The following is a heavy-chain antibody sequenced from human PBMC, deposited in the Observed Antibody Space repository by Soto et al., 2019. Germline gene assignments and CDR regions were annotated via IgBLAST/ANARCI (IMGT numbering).Heavy chain of an antibody. V-gene: IGHV4-30-2*01. CDR1: GGSISSGGYS. CDR2: IYHSGST. D-gene: IGHD2-2*01. J-gene: IGHJ4*02. CDR3: PRVPDF. Sequence: PSETLSLTCNVSGGSISSGGYSWSWIRQPPGKGLEWIGYIYHSGSTYYNPSLKSRVTISVDRSKNQFSLKLSSVTAADTAVYYCPRVPDFCGQGTLVTVSS.